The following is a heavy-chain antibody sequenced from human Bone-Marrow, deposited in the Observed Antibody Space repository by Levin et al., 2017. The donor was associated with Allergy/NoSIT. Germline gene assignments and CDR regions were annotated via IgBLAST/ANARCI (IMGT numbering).Heavy chain of an antibody. D-gene: IGHD2-21*02. J-gene: IGHJ3*02. CDR1: GDTFTSHG. V-gene: IGHV1-18*01. Sequence: KPGESLKISCKASGDTFTSHGISWVRQAPGQGLEWMGWISGYNGDTNYARKVQGRVTMTTDTSTSIAYMELRSLRSDDTALYYCARDLEYCGGDCYEDVFDMWGQGTMVTVSS. CDR3: ARDLEYCGGDCYEDVFDM. CDR2: ISGYNGDT.